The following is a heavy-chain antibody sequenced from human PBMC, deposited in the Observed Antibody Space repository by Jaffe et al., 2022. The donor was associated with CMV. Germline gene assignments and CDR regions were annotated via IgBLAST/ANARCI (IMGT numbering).Heavy chain of an antibody. V-gene: IGHV4-34*01. CDR1: GGSFSGYY. CDR2: INHSGST. CDR3: ARAEQLWFPRNYYYYMDV. D-gene: IGHD5-18*01. J-gene: IGHJ6*03. Sequence: QVQLQQWGAGLLKPSETLSLTCAVYGGSFSGYYWSWIRQPPGKGLEWIGEINHSGSTNYNPSLKSRVTISVDTSKNQFSLKLSSVTAADTAVYYCARAEQLWFPRNYYYYMDVWGKGTTVTVSS.